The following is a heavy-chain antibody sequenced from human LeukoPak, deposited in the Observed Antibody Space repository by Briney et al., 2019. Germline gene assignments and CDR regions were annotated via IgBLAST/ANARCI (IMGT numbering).Heavy chain of an antibody. Sequence: SETLSLTCTVSGGSISSSYWSWIRQPAGKGLEWIGRIYTSGTTSYNPSLKSRVSISVDKSKNQLSLKVSSVPAADTAVYYCARLGYSSSSTGYYYYMDVWGKGTTVTVSS. CDR2: IYTSGTT. CDR3: ARLGYSSSSTGYYYYMDV. CDR1: GGSISSSY. D-gene: IGHD6-6*01. J-gene: IGHJ6*03. V-gene: IGHV4-4*07.